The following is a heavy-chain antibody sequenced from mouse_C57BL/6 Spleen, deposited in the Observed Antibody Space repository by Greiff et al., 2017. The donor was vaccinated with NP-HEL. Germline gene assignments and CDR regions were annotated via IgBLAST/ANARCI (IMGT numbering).Heavy chain of an antibody. D-gene: IGHD2-4*01. CDR3: ARDRGDYESFDY. Sequence: VQLQQPGAELVKPGASVKLSCKASGYTFTSYWMHWVKQRPGQGLEWIGMIHPNSGSTNYNEKFKSKATLTVDKSSSTAYMQLSSLTSEDSAVYYCARDRGDYESFDYWGQGTTLTVSS. V-gene: IGHV1-64*01. CDR1: GYTFTSYW. J-gene: IGHJ2*01. CDR2: IHPNSGST.